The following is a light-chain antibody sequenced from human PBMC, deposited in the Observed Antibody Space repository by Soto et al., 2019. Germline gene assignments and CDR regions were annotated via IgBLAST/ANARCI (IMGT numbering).Light chain of an antibody. Sequence: EIVLTQSPGTLSLSPGERATLSCRASQSVSSSYLAWYQQKPGQAPRLLIYGASSRATGIPDRFSGSGSGTEFTLTISSLQPDDFATYYCQHFNSYPWTFGQGTKV. CDR3: QHFNSYPWT. CDR2: GAS. V-gene: IGKV3-20*01. J-gene: IGKJ1*01. CDR1: QSVSSSY.